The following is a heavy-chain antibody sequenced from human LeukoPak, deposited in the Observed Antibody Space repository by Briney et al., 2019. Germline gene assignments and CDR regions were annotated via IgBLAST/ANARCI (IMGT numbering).Heavy chain of an antibody. D-gene: IGHD1-26*01. J-gene: IGHJ4*02. V-gene: IGHV4-31*03. CDR1: GGSISSGGYY. Sequence: SETLSLTCTVSGGSISSGGYYWSWIRQHPGKGLEWIGYIYYSGSTYYNPSLKCRVTISVDTSKNQFSLKLSSVTAADTAVYYCARRRGSYPFDYWGQGTLVTVSS. CDR3: ARRRGSYPFDY. CDR2: IYYSGST.